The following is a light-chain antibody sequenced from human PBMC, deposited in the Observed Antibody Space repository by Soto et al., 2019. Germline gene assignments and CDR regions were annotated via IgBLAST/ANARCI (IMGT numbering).Light chain of an antibody. J-gene: IGKJ1*01. Sequence: DLQMTQSPSSLSASVGDRVTITCQASQDISNYLNWYQQKPGKAPKLLIYDASNLETGVTSRFSGSGSGTDVTFTISSLQPEDIETYYCQQYDNLPWTFGQGTKVEIK. CDR3: QQYDNLPWT. CDR1: QDISNY. V-gene: IGKV1-33*01. CDR2: DAS.